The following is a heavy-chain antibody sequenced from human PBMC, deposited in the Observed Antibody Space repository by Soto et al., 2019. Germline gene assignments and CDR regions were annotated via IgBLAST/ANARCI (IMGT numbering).Heavy chain of an antibody. J-gene: IGHJ4*02. CDR2: IWYDGSNK. D-gene: IGHD1-26*01. V-gene: IGHV3-33*01. CDR1: GFTFSSYG. CDR3: AREPFRGGSYGG. Sequence: QVQLVESGGGVVQPGRSLRLSCAASGFTFSSYGMHWVRQAPGKGLEWVAVIWYDGSNKYYADSVKGRFTISRDNSKNTQYLQMNSLRAEDTAVYYCAREPFRGGSYGGWGQGTLVTVSS.